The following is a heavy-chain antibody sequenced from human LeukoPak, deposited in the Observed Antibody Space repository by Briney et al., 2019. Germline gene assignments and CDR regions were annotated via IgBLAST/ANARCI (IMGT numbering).Heavy chain of an antibody. CDR3: ASLSDYGDYIWFDP. J-gene: IGHJ5*02. CDR1: GGSISSSSYY. Sequence: SETLSLTCTVSGGSISSSSYYWGWIRQPPGKGLEWIGSIYYSGSTYYNPSLKSRVTISVDTSKNQFSLKLSSVTAADTAVYYCASLSDYGDYIWFDPWGQGTLVTVSS. CDR2: IYYSGST. V-gene: IGHV4-39*07. D-gene: IGHD4-17*01.